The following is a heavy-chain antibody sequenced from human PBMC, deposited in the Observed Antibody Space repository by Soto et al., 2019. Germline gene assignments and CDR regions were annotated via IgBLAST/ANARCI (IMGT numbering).Heavy chain of an antibody. V-gene: IGHV3-7*03. CDR1: GFTFSSYW. CDR2: IKQDGSEK. Sequence: GGSLRLSCAASGFTFSSYWMSWVRQAPGKGLEWVANIKQDGSEKYYVDSVKGRFTISRDNAKNSLYLQMNSLRAEDTAVYYWAREYYDILTGYRPYGMDVWGQGTTVTVSS. CDR3: AREYYDILTGYRPYGMDV. D-gene: IGHD3-9*01. J-gene: IGHJ6*02.